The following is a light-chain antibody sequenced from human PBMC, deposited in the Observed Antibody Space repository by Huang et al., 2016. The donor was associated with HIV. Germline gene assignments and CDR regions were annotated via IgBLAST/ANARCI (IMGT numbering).Light chain of an antibody. J-gene: IGKJ3*01. CDR2: GAS. Sequence: EIMLTQSPGFLPLSPGDRATLSCRASQSMSRNHLAWYQQRTGQAPRLLIYGASIRATGIPDRFSGSGSVTDFTLTVRRLEPEDFAVYYCQLYGDSLFTFGPGTKVDIK. CDR1: QSMSRNH. V-gene: IGKV3-20*01. CDR3: QLYGDSLFT.